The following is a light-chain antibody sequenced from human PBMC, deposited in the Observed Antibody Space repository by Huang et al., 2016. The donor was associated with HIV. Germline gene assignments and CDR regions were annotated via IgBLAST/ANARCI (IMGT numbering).Light chain of an antibody. CDR1: QSILYKSNNKNF. CDR2: WAS. Sequence: DIVMTQSPDSLSLSLGERATINCRSSQSILYKSNNKNFLTWYQQKPGLPPKLVIYWASTREYGVPDRFSGSGSATDFNLTISGLQAEDVAVYYCQQCYTPPYTFGQGTKVEIK. V-gene: IGKV4-1*01. J-gene: IGKJ2*01. CDR3: QQCYTPPYT.